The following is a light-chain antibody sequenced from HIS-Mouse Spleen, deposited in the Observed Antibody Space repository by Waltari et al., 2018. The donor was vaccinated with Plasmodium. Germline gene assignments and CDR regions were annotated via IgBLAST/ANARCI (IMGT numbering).Light chain of an antibody. CDR1: SRDVGGYNY. J-gene: IGLJ3*02. Sequence: QSALTQPASVSGSPGQSITISCPGTSRDVGGYNYVSWYQQPPGKAPKLMIYEVSNRPSGVSNRFSGSKSGNTASLTISGLQAEDEADYYCSSYTSSSTPWVFGGGTKLTVL. CDR2: EVS. CDR3: SSYTSSSTPWV. V-gene: IGLV2-14*01.